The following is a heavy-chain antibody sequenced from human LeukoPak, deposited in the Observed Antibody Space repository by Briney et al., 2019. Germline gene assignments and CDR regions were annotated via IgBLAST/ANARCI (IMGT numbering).Heavy chain of an antibody. V-gene: IGHV1-69*13. CDR1: GGTFSSYA. CDR2: IIPIFGTA. D-gene: IGHD5-18*01. CDR3: ARDQSIQPSWFDP. J-gene: IGHJ5*02. Sequence: RASVKVSCKASGGTFSSYAISWVRQAPGQGLEWMGGIIPIFGTANYAQKFQGRVTITADESTSTAYMELSSLRSEDTAVYYCARDQSIQPSWFDPWGQGTLVTVSS.